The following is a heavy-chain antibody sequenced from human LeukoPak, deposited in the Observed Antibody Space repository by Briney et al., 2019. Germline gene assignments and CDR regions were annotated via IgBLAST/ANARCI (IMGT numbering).Heavy chain of an antibody. V-gene: IGHV3-7*03. CDR2: IKQDGSEK. CDR1: GFTFSSYW. D-gene: IGHD6-13*01. J-gene: IGHJ4*02. CDR3: AKDMEAAAAGTTLDY. Sequence: GGSLRLSCAASGFTFSSYWMSWVRQAPRKGLEWVANIKQDGSEKYYVDSVKGRFTISRDNAKNSLYLQMNSLRAEDTALYYCAKDMEAAAAGTTLDYWGQGTLVTVSS.